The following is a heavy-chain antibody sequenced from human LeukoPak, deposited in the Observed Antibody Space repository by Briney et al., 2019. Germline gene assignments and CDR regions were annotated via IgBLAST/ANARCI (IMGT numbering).Heavy chain of an antibody. CDR1: GFNFDSYA. CDR2: IYSGGST. J-gene: IGHJ4*02. CDR3: ARAYYYDSSLDY. Sequence: GGSLRLSCAASGFNFDSYAMSWVRQAPGKGLEWVSVIYSGGSTYYADSVKGRFTISRDNSKNTLYLQMNSLRAEDTAVYYCARAYYYDSSLDYWGQGTLVTVSS. D-gene: IGHD3-22*01. V-gene: IGHV3-53*01.